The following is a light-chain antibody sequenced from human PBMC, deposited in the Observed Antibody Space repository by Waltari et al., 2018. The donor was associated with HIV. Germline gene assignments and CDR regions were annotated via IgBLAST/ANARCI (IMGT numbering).Light chain of an antibody. CDR3: QSADSSGTWV. CDR2: KDT. Sequence: SYELTQPPSVSVSPGQTARITCSGDALPKQYAYWYHQKPGQAPVLVIYKDTERPSGIPERFSGSSAVTTVTLTIRGVQAEDEADYYCQSADSSGTWVFGGGTKLTVL. CDR1: ALPKQY. J-gene: IGLJ3*02. V-gene: IGLV3-25*03.